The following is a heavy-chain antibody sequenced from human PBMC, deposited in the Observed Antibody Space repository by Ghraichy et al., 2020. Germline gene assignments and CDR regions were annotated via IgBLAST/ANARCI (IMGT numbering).Heavy chain of an antibody. J-gene: IGHJ3*01. CDR3: ASNTVGATGRAFDF. D-gene: IGHD1-26*01. CDR2: INSDGSST. V-gene: IGHV3-74*01. Sequence: GGSLRLSCAASGFTFSSYWMHWVRQAPGKGLVWVSRINSDGSSTSYAASVKGRFTNSRDNAKTPLYLQMNSLRAEDTAVYYCASNTVGATGRAFDFWGQGTMVTVSS. CDR1: GFTFSSYW.